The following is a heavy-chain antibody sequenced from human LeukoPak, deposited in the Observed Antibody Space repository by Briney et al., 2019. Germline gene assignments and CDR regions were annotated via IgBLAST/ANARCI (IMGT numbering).Heavy chain of an antibody. CDR3: AREVSFTGNTFLF. CDR1: GFSFNNYW. CDR2: INDHGNNT. J-gene: IGHJ3*01. D-gene: IGHD4-23*01. Sequence: GGPLRLSCAASGFSFNNYWMHWVRQAPGKGLVWVSRINDHGNNTNYADSVKGRFKISRDYAKNTLFLQMNSLRAKDTAGCDCAREVSFTGNTFLFWGQGTFVGVSS. V-gene: IGHV3-74*01.